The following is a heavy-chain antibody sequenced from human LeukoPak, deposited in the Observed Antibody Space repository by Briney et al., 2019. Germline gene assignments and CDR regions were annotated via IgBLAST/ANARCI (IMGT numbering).Heavy chain of an antibody. Sequence: GGSLRLSCAASGFTFSSYAMSWVRQAPGEGLECGSSISGSGGSIYYADSVKGRFTISSDNSKRTLYLQMNSLRAEDTAIYYCAKQAVAAAGQFDYWGQGTLVTVSS. J-gene: IGHJ4*02. CDR3: AKQAVAAAGQFDY. D-gene: IGHD6-13*01. CDR1: GFTFSSYA. CDR2: ISGSGGSI. V-gene: IGHV3-23*01.